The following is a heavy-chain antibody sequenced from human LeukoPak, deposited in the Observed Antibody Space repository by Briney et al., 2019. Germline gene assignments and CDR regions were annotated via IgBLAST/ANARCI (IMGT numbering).Heavy chain of an antibody. CDR3: ATEAIVVVTARDYWYFDL. D-gene: IGHD2-21*02. CDR1: GGTFSNYA. J-gene: IGHJ2*01. Sequence: ASVKVSCKASGGTFSNYAISWVRQAPGQGLEWMGRIIPILGIPNYGQKFQGRVTITADKSTTTAYMELSSLRSEDTAVYYCATEAIVVVTARDYWYFDLWGRGTLVTVSS. CDR2: IIPILGIP. V-gene: IGHV1-69*04.